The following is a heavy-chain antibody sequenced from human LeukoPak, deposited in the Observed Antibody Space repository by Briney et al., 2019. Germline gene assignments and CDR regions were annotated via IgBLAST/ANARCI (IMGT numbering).Heavy chain of an antibody. V-gene: IGHV1-69*04. CDR2: IIPILGIA. D-gene: IGHD1-26*01. CDR1: GGTFSSYA. CDR3: ARVLVGAIFPFDY. J-gene: IGHJ4*02. Sequence: ASLKVSCKASGGTFSSYAISWVRQAPGQGLEWMGRIIPILGIANYAQKFQGRVTITADKSTSTAFMELSSLRSEDTAVYYCARVLVGAIFPFDYWGQGTLVTVSS.